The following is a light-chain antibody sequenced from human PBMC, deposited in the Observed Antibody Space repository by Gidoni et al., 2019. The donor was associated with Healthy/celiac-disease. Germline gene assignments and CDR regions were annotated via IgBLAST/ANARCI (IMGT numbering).Light chain of an antibody. V-gene: IGKV3-15*01. CDR2: GAS. CDR1: HSVSSN. J-gene: IGKJ1*01. CDR3: QQYNNWPET. Sequence: EIVMTQSPATLSVSPGERATLSCRASHSVSSNLAWYQQKPGQAPRLLIYGASTRATGIPARFSGSGSGTEFTLTISSLQSEDFAVYYCQQYNNWPETFGQXTKVEIK.